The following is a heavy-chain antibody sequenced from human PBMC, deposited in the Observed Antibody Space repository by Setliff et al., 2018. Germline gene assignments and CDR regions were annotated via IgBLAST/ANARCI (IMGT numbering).Heavy chain of an antibody. J-gene: IGHJ5*01. D-gene: IGHD5-18*01. CDR2: IYPADSDT. Sequence: PGESLKISCKASGYRVTSQWIAWVRQTPGRGLEWMGIIYPADSDTTYSPSFQGQVTISVDKSLSTAYLQWSSLKASDSGKYYCARRGYGGYIYGSFDSWGQGTLVTVSS. CDR3: ARRGYGGYIYGSFDS. V-gene: IGHV5-51*01. CDR1: GYRVTSQW.